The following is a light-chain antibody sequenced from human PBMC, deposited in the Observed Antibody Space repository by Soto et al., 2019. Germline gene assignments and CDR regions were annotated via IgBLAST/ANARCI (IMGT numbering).Light chain of an antibody. CDR3: QQLNSYPIT. Sequence: DIQLTQSPSFLSASVGDRVTITCRASQGISSYLAWYQQKPGKAPKLLIYNASTLQSGVPSRFSGSGSGTEFTLTISSLQPEDFATYYCQQLNSYPITFGRGTRLEIK. V-gene: IGKV1-9*01. J-gene: IGKJ5*01. CDR2: NAS. CDR1: QGISSY.